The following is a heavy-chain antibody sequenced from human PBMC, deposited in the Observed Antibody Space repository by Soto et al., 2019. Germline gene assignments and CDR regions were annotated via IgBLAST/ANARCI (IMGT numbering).Heavy chain of an antibody. V-gene: IGHV3-30*18. D-gene: IGHD6-13*01. CDR3: AKAPGIAAAGPPFDY. CDR2: ISYDGGNK. J-gene: IGHJ4*02. Sequence: QVHLVESGGGVVQPGGSLRLSCAASGFTFSNYGMHWVRQAPGTGLEWVAIISYDGGNKYYADSVEGRFTISRDNSKNSLSLQMNSLRAEDTAVYYCAKAPGIAAAGPPFDYWGQGTLFTVSS. CDR1: GFTFSNYG.